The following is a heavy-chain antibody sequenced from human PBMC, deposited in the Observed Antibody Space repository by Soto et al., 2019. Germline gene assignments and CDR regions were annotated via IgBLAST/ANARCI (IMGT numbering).Heavy chain of an antibody. Sequence: SETLSLTCTVSGGSISSYYWSWIRQPPGKGLEWIGYIYYSGSTNYNPSLKSRSTISVDTSKNQFSLKLSSVTAADTAVYYCARLLYGDYEVWFDPWGQGTLVTVSS. CDR3: ARLLYGDYEVWFDP. V-gene: IGHV4-59*08. CDR1: GGSISSYY. D-gene: IGHD4-17*01. J-gene: IGHJ5*02. CDR2: IYYSGST.